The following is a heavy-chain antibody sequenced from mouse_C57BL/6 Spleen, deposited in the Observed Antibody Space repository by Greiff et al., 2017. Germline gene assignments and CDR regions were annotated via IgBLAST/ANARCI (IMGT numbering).Heavy chain of an antibody. V-gene: IGHV5-9*01. CDR2: ISGGGGNT. CDR3: ARHDGYYFYAMDY. Sequence: EVKLVESGGGLVKPGGSLKLSCAASGFTFSSYTMSWVRQTPEKRLVWVATISGGGGNTYYPDSVKGRFTISRDNAKNTLYLQMSSLRSEDTALYYCARHDGYYFYAMDYWGQGTSVNVSS. J-gene: IGHJ4*01. D-gene: IGHD2-3*01. CDR1: GFTFSSYT.